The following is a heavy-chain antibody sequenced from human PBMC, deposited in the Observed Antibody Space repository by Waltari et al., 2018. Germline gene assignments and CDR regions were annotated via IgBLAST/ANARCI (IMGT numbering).Heavy chain of an antibody. CDR2: IYYSGST. CDR3: ARVWSDSSGLANFDY. V-gene: IGHV4-59*01. Sequence: QVQLQESGPGLMKPSETLSLTCTVSGGSISSYYWSWIRQPPGKGLEWIGYIYYSGSTNYNPSLKSRVTISVDTSKNQFSLKLSSVTAADTAVYYCARVWSDSSGLANFDYWGQGTLVTVSS. J-gene: IGHJ4*02. D-gene: IGHD3-22*01. CDR1: GGSISSYY.